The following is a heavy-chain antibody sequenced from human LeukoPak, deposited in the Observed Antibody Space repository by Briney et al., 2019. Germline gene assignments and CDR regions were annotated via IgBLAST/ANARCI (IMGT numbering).Heavy chain of an antibody. D-gene: IGHD4-23*01. V-gene: IGHV3-48*02. CDR3: AGYYGGSPG. J-gene: IGHJ4*02. CDR2: ISFSGSTI. CDR1: GLTFSSYS. Sequence: PGGSLRLSCAASGLTFSSYSMNWVRQAPGKGLEWLSYISFSGSTIYHADSVKGRFPISRDNAKNSVYLQMNSLRDEDTAVYYCAGYYGGSPGWGQGTLVSVSS.